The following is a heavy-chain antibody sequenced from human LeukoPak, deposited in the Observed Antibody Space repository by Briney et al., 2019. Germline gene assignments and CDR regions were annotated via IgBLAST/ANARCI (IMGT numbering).Heavy chain of an antibody. CDR2: INHSGST. J-gene: IGHJ4*02. V-gene: IGHV4-34*01. Sequence: PSETLSLTCAVYGGSFSGYYWSWIRQPPGKGLEWIGEINHSGSTNYNPSLKSRVTISVDTSKNQFSLKLSSVTAADTAVYYCARWRIAVASGFDYWGQGTLVTVSS. D-gene: IGHD6-19*01. CDR1: GGSFSGYY. CDR3: ARWRIAVASGFDY.